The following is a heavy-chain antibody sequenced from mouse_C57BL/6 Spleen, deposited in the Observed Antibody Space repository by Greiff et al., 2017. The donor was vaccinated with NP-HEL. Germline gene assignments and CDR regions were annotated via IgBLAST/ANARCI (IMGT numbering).Heavy chain of an antibody. D-gene: IGHD1-1*01. CDR2: ISDGGSYT. Sequence: EVQLQQSGGGLVKPGGSLKLSCAASGFTFSSYAMSWVRQTPEKRLEWVATISDGGSYTYYPDNVKGRFTISRDNAKNNLYLQMSHLKSEDTAMYYCARDGPGYGSSYDYWGQGTTLTVSS. J-gene: IGHJ2*01. CDR1: GFTFSSYA. V-gene: IGHV5-4*01. CDR3: ARDGPGYGSSYDY.